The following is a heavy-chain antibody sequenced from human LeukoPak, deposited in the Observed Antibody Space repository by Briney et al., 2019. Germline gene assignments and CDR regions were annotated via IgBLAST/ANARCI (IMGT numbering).Heavy chain of an antibody. CDR3: ARDRPTGASRVFVEQ. CDR2: MISGSRNI. D-gene: IGHD6-13*01. Sequence: GGSLSLFCTPSGSTLSSYPTPWARQAPGGWREWLSSMISGSRNIYYDAAVRGRFTITRDNTKNSLYLLMNNLRAEDAAIYYCARDRPTGASRVFVEQWGQGTPVTVSS. CDR1: GSTLSSYP. V-gene: IGHV3-21*06. J-gene: IGHJ4*02.